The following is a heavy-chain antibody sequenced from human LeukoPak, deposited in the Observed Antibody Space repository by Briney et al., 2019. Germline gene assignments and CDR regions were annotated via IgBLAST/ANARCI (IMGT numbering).Heavy chain of an antibody. Sequence: SETLSLTCTVSGGSISSYYWSWIRQPPGKGLEWIGYIYYSGSTNYNPSLKSRVTISVATSKNQFSLKLSSVTAADTAVYYCARHGALHYDFWSGYSTPNHFDYWGQGTLVTVSS. CDR3: ARHGALHYDFWSGYSTPNHFDY. V-gene: IGHV4-59*08. CDR1: GGSISSYY. D-gene: IGHD3-3*01. CDR2: IYYSGST. J-gene: IGHJ4*02.